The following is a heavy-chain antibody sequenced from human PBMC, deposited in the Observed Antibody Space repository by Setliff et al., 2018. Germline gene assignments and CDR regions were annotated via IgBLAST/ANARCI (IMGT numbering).Heavy chain of an antibody. CDR2: MHYSGRA. CDR1: GASVSSRSYY. Sequence: PSETLSLTCTVSGASVSSRSYYWGWIRQPPGKGLEWIGSMHYSGRAYYSSSLKSRVTISLDTSMNQFSLKLTSMTAADTAVYYCARGRAGHSGHWGQGTLVTVSS. J-gene: IGHJ4*02. V-gene: IGHV4-39*07. D-gene: IGHD6-19*01. CDR3: ARGRAGHSGH.